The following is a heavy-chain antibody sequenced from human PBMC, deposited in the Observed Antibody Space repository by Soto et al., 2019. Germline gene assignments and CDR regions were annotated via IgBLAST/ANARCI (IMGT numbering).Heavy chain of an antibody. CDR2: INHSGST. CDR3: ARGLNRLAAAGTLRP. Sequence: SQTQPLSYAVVEGTCVDHYGSWIRQPPGKGLEWIGEINHSGSTNYNPSLKSRVTISVDTSKNQFSLKLSSVTAADTAVYYFARGLNRLAAAGTLRPWGQGTLVTVSS. V-gene: IGHV4-34*01. J-gene: IGHJ5*02. D-gene: IGHD6-13*01. CDR1: EGTCVDHY.